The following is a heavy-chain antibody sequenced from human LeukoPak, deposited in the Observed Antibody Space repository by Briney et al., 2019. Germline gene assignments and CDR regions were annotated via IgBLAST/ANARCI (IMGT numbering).Heavy chain of an antibody. CDR1: GFTFDDYA. CDR3: ARARGYSFGYFDS. CDR2: ISWNSGDI. J-gene: IGHJ4*02. Sequence: GGSLRLSCAASGFTFDDYAMQWVRQAPGKGLEWVSGISWNSGDIGYADSVKGRFSISRDNAKNSLYLQMNSLRAEDTALYYCARARGYSFGYFDSWGQGTLVTVSS. V-gene: IGHV3-9*01. D-gene: IGHD5-18*01.